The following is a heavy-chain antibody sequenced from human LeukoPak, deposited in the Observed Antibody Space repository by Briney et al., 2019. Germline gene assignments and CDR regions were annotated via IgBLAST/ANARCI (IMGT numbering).Heavy chain of an antibody. V-gene: IGHV3-7*01. CDR3: ARDQTPFV. CDR1: GFPFSTYA. Sequence: GGSLRLSCAASGFPFSTYAMSWVRQAPGKGLEWVANIKHDESEKYYVDSVKGRFTISRDNAKNSLYLQMNSLRAEDTAVYYCARDQTPFVWGQGTLVTVSS. J-gene: IGHJ4*02. CDR2: IKHDESEK.